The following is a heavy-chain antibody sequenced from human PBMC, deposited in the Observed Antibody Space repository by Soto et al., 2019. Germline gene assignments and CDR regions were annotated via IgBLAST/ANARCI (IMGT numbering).Heavy chain of an antibody. J-gene: IGHJ4*02. Sequence: PSETLSLTCAVYGGSFSGYYWSWIRQPPGKGLEWIGEINHSGSTNYNPSLKSRVTISVDTSKNQFSLKLSSVTAADTAVYYCARARGYSYGYELDYWGQGTLVTVSS. D-gene: IGHD5-18*01. CDR3: ARARGYSYGYELDY. V-gene: IGHV4-34*01. CDR1: GGSFSGYY. CDR2: INHSGST.